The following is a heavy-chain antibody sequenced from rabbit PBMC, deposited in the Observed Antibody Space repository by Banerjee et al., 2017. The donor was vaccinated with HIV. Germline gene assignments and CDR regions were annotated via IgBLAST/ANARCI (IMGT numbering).Heavy chain of an antibody. V-gene: IGHV1S40*01. CDR3: ARDGSGGISYYFNL. Sequence: QSLEESGGDLVKPGASLTLTCTASGVSFSISSYMCWVRQAPGKGLEWIACIDAGSSTFTYYATWAKGRFTISKTSSTTVTLQMTSLTAADTATYFCARDGSGGISYYFNLWGQGTLVTV. D-gene: IGHD1-1*01. CDR2: IDAGSSTFT. J-gene: IGHJ4*01. CDR1: GVSFSISSY.